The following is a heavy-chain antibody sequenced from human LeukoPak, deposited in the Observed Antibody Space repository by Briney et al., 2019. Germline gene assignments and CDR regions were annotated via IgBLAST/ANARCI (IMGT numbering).Heavy chain of an antibody. J-gene: IGHJ4*02. CDR1: GFSFTKYA. Sequence: GGSLRLSCAASGFSFTKYAMSWVRQAPGKGLEWVSGMSSSGDSTDYADSVKGRFTISRDNSKNTLYLQMDSLRVEDTAVFYCAKVLFDGGVIPYFDSWGQGTVVTVSS. D-gene: IGHD3-16*02. V-gene: IGHV3-23*01. CDR3: AKVLFDGGVIPYFDS. CDR2: MSSSGDST.